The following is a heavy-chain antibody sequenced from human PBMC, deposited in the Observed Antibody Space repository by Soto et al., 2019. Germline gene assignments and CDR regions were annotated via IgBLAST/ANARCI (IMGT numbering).Heavy chain of an antibody. V-gene: IGHV1-69*02. CDR1: GDTFNFYT. CDR3: ATSFGSGSRAFDY. Sequence: QVQLVQSGAEVKKPGSSVKVSCKASGDTFNFYTINWVRQAPGLGLEWMGRFNPILSFSNSALKFQGRVTLTADKSTSTAYMMLSSLRSEDTAIYYCATSFGSGSRAFDYWGQGALVTVPS. D-gene: IGHD3-10*01. J-gene: IGHJ4*02. CDR2: FNPILSFS.